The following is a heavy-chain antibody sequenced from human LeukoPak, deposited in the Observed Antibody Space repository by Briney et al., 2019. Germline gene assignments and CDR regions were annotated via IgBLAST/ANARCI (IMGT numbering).Heavy chain of an antibody. V-gene: IGHV4-39*07. CDR3: ARDRWSGKFDY. Sequence: SETLSLTCTVSGGSISSTSYYWGWIRQPPGKGLEWIGSIYYSGSTNYNPSLKSRVTVSVDTSKNQFSLKLSSVTAADTAVYYCARDRWSGKFDYWGQGTLVTVSS. CDR2: IYYSGST. J-gene: IGHJ4*02. D-gene: IGHD3-3*01. CDR1: GGSISSTSYY.